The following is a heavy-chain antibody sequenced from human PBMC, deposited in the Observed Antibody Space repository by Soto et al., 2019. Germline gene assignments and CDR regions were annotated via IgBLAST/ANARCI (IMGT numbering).Heavy chain of an antibody. Sequence: GGSLRLSCEVSGFTFSDHYMDWVRQAPGKGLEWVGRSRDKANSFSTAYAPSVKGRFTISRDDSKSSLYLQMNSLKTDDTAVYYCTRIAYNYGPGDYWGQGTLVTVSS. CDR1: GFTFSDHY. CDR2: SRDKANSFST. J-gene: IGHJ4*02. V-gene: IGHV3-72*01. CDR3: TRIAYNYGPGDY. D-gene: IGHD2-21*01.